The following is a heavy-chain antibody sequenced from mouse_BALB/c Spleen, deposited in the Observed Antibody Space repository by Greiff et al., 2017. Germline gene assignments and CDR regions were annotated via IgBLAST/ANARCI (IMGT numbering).Heavy chain of an antibody. J-gene: IGHJ4*01. D-gene: IGHD2-10*01. CDR1: GYTFTDYN. Sequence: VHVKQSGPELVKPGASVKISCKASGYTFTDYNMHWVKQSHGKSLEWIGYIYPYNGGTGYNQKFKSKATLTVDNSSSTAYMELRSLTSEDSAVYYCAREGPYYGNYGAMDYWGQGTSVTVSS. V-gene: IGHV1S29*02. CDR2: IYPYNGGT. CDR3: AREGPYYGNYGAMDY.